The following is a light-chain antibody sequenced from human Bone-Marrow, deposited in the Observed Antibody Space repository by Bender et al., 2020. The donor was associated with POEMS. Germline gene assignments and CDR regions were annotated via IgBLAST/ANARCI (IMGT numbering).Light chain of an antibody. CDR2: EDT. CDR1: ALTKRY. Sequence: SSELTQPPSVSVAPGHTTWITCSGEALTKRYTYWYRQKSDQAPVLVIYEDTKRPSGIPERFSASSSGTKAILTITGAQVEDVGDYYCYSTDHDASHGVFGPGTTVTVL. V-gene: IGLV3-10*01. J-gene: IGLJ1*01. CDR3: YSTDHDASHGV.